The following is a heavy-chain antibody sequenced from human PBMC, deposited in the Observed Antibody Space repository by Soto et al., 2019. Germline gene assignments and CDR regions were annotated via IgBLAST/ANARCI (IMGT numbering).Heavy chain of an antibody. J-gene: IGHJ4*02. CDR3: VRGASLNFDY. CDR1: GFTFDDYG. V-gene: IGHV3-20*04. D-gene: IGHD1-26*01. CDR2: VNWSGGST. Sequence: EVQLVESGGGVVRPGGSLRLSCAASGFTFDDYGMSWARQAPGEGLEWVSGVNWSGGSTGYADSVKGRFILSRDNAKNSLYLRLNSLRAEDTAFYYCVRGASLNFDYWAQGTLVTVSS.